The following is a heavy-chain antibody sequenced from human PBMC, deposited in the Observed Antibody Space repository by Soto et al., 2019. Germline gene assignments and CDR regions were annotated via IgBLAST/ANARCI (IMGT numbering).Heavy chain of an antibody. CDR3: ARSSHSQRHFDY. V-gene: IGHV1-3*01. CDR2: INAGNGNT. Sequence: QVQLVQSGAEVKKPGASVKVSCKASGYTFTSYAMHWVRQAPGQRLEWMGWINAGNGNTKYSQKFQGRVTITRDTSASTAYMELSSLRSEDTAVYYCARSSHSQRHFDYWGQGTLVTVSS. CDR1: GYTFTSYA. D-gene: IGHD6-13*01. J-gene: IGHJ4*02.